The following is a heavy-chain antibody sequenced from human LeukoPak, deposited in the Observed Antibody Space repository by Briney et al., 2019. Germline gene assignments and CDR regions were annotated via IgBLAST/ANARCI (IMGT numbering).Heavy chain of an antibody. V-gene: IGHV4-34*01. CDR3: ARVTGYMVEDYFDY. J-gene: IGHJ4*02. D-gene: IGHD6-13*01. CDR2: INHSGST. CDR1: GGSFSGYY. Sequence: PSETLSLTCAVYGGSFSGYYWSWIRQPPGKGLEWIGEINHSGSTNYNPSLKSRVTISVDTSKNQFSLRLSSVTAADTAVYYCARVTGYMVEDYFDYWGQGTLVTVSS.